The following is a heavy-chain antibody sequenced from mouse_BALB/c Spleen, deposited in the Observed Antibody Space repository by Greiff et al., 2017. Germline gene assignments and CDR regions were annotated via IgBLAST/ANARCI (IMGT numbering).Heavy chain of an antibody. CDR2: ISSGSSTI. CDR3: ARSRTGTLFAY. CDR1: GFTFSSFG. Sequence: DVMLVESGGGLAQPGGSRKLSCAASGFTFSSFGMHWVRQAPEKGLEWVAYISSGSSTIYYADTVKGRFTISRDNPKNTLFLQMTSLRSEDTAMYYCARSRTGTLFAYWGQGTLVTVSA. V-gene: IGHV5-17*02. D-gene: IGHD4-1*01. J-gene: IGHJ3*01.